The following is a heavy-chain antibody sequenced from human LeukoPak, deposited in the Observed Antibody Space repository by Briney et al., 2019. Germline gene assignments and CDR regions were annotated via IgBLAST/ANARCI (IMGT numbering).Heavy chain of an antibody. CDR3: ARSRLQEKRFLEWLPWFDP. CDR1: GGSISSYY. Sequence: SETLSLTCTVSGGSISSYYWSWIGQPPGKGLEWIGYIYYSGSTNYNPSLKSRVTISVDTSKNQFSLKLSSVTAADTAVYYCARSRLQEKRFLEWLPWFDPWGQGTLVTVS. V-gene: IGHV4-59*01. D-gene: IGHD3-3*01. CDR2: IYYSGST. J-gene: IGHJ5*02.